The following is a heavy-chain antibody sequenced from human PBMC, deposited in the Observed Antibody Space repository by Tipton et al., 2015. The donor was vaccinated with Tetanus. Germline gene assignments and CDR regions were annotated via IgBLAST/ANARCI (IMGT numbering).Heavy chain of an antibody. J-gene: IGHJ3*02. CDR2: ISNIGTT. CDR1: GGSISDYYY. V-gene: IGHV4-59*01. Sequence: VKPSETLSLTCTISGGSISDYYYWSWLRQAPGKGLEWIGFISNIGTTHYNPSLKSRVTISSDTSKNQFSLKLNSVTGADAALYYCARDQVFDIMTGRYDAFDIWGQGTMVTVSS. D-gene: IGHD3-9*01. CDR3: ARDQVFDIMTGRYDAFDI.